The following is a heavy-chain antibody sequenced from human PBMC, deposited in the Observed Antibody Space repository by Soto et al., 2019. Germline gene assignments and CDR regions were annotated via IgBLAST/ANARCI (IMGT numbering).Heavy chain of an antibody. CDR2: IWYDGSNK. CDR1: GFTFSSYG. J-gene: IGHJ4*02. Sequence: GGSLRLSCAASGFTFSSYGMHWVRQAPGKGLEWVAVIWYDGSNKYYADSVKGRFTISRDNSKNTLYLQMNSLRAEDTAVYYCAMQTDPIKGYFDYWGQGTLVTVSS. D-gene: IGHD2-21*02. V-gene: IGHV3-33*01. CDR3: AMQTDPIKGYFDY.